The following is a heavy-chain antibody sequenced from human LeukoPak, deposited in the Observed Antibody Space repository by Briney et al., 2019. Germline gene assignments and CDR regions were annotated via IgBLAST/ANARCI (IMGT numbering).Heavy chain of an antibody. V-gene: IGHV3-21*01. D-gene: IGHD6-13*01. J-gene: IGHJ4*02. CDR2: ISSSSSSI. Sequence: GGSLRLSCAASGFTFSSYSMSWVRQAPGKGLECVSSISSSSSSIYYADSVKGRFTISRDDAKNSLYLQMNSLRAEDTAVYYCARTATDTGEFDYWGQGTLVTVSS. CDR3: ARTATDTGEFDY. CDR1: GFTFSSYS.